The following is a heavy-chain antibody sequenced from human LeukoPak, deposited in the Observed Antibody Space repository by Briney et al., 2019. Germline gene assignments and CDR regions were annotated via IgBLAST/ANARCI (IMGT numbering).Heavy chain of an antibody. Sequence: SETLSLTCTVSGGSISSYYWSWIRQPPGKGLEWIGYIYYSGSTNYNSSLKSRVTISVDTSKNQFSLRLSSVTAADTAVYYCAREWDRIVGYFDYWGQGTLVTVSS. V-gene: IGHV4-59*12. CDR2: IYYSGST. J-gene: IGHJ4*02. CDR3: AREWDRIVGYFDY. D-gene: IGHD3-22*01. CDR1: GGSISSYY.